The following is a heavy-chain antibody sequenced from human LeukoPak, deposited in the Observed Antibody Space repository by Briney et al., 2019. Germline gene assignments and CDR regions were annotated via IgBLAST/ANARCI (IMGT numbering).Heavy chain of an antibody. CDR2: IYYSGST. J-gene: IGHJ2*01. D-gene: IGHD2-15*01. CDR3: ARTEQDIVVVVAATRGWYFDL. V-gene: IGHV4-59*08. Sequence: PSETLSLTCTVSGGSISSYYWSWIRQPPGKGLEWIGYIYYSGSTNYNPSLKSRVTISVDTSKNQFSLKLSSVTAADTAVYYCARTEQDIVVVVAATRGWYFDLWGRGTLVTVSS. CDR1: GGSISSYY.